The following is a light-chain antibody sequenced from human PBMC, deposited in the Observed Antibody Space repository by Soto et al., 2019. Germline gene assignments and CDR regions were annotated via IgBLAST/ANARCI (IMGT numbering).Light chain of an antibody. CDR3: APWDDSLSGVV. CDR2: RNN. Sequence: QSVLTQSPSASGTPGQRVAISCSGSSSNIGSNYVFWYQQLPGTAPNLLIYRNNQRPSGVPDRFSGSKSGTSASLAISGLRSEDEADYYCAPWDDSLSGVVFGGGTKVTVL. CDR1: SSNIGSNY. V-gene: IGLV1-47*01. J-gene: IGLJ2*01.